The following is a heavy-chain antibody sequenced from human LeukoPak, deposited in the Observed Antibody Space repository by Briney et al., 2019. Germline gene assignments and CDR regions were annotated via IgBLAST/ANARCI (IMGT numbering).Heavy chain of an antibody. D-gene: IGHD1-14*01. CDR1: GYTFTSYD. V-gene: IGHV1-8*03. CDR2: MNPNSGNT. J-gene: IGHJ5*02. CDR3: ARGSRGDNPGWFDP. Sequence: GASVKVSCKASGYTFTSYDINWVRQATGQGLEWMGWMNPNSGNTGYAQKFQGRVTITRNTSISTAYMELSSLRSEDTAVYYCARGSRGDNPGWFDPWGQGTLVTVSS.